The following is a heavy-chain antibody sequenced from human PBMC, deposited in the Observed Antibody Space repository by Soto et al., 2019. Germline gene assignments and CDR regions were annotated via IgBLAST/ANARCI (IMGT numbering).Heavy chain of an antibody. D-gene: IGHD2-2*01. CDR3: ARLCSSTSCDHGLDV. V-gene: IGHV5-51*01. CDR1: GDSFTGYW. J-gene: IGHJ6*02. Sequence: EALKVCWKGSGDSFTGYWVGWVRQMPGKGLEWMGIIYPGDSDTRYSPSFQGQVTISADKSISTAYLQWSSLKASDTAMYYCARLCSSTSCDHGLDVWGQGTTVTVSS. CDR2: IYPGDSDT.